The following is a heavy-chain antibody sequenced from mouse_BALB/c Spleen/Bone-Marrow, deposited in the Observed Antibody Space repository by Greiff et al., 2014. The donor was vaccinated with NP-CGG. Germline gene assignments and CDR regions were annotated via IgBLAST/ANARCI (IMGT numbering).Heavy chain of an antibody. Sequence: EVQVVQSGPGLVKPSQTVSLTCTVTGISITTGNYRWSWIRQFPGNKLEWIGYIYYSGTITYNPSLTSRTTITRDTSKNQFFLEMNSLTAEDAAKYYCARYGNYFDYWGQGTTLTVSS. CDR1: GISITTGNYR. CDR2: IYYSGTI. V-gene: IGHV3-5*02. J-gene: IGHJ2*01. CDR3: ARYGNYFDY. D-gene: IGHD2-1*01.